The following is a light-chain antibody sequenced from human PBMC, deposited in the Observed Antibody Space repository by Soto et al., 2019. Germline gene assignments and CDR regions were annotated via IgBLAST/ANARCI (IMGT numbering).Light chain of an antibody. Sequence: EIVMTQSPATLSLSPGERANLSCRASQSVSSNLAWYQQKPGQAPRLLIYGASTRATGIPARFSGSGSGTEFTLTISSLQSEDFAVYYCQQYNNWPPYTFGQGTKLEIK. CDR2: GAS. CDR1: QSVSSN. V-gene: IGKV3-15*01. J-gene: IGKJ2*01. CDR3: QQYNNWPPYT.